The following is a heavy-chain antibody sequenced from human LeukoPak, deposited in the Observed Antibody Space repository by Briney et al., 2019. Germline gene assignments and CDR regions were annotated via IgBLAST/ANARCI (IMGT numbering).Heavy chain of an antibody. CDR1: GFTVSSNY. J-gene: IGHJ4*02. CDR2: IYSGGST. Sequence: PGGSLRLSCAASGFTVSSNYMSWVRQAPGKGLEWVSVIYSGGSTYYADSVKGRFTISRDNSKNTLYLQMNSLRAEDTAVYYCARDRGAVTDVFDYWGQGTLVTVSS. CDR3: ARDRGAVTDVFDY. D-gene: IGHD6-19*01. V-gene: IGHV3-53*01.